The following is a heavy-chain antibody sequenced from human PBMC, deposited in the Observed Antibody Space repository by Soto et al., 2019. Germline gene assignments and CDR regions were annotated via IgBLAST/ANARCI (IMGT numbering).Heavy chain of an antibody. CDR2: ISTSSTTI. CDR1: GFTFSSYI. D-gene: IGHD3-3*01. V-gene: IGHV3-48*01. CDR3: TRGFSGYYMDV. J-gene: IGHJ6*03. Sequence: GGSLRLSCAASGFTFSSYIMNWVRQAPGKGLEWVSYISTSSTTIYYADSVRGRFTISRDNAKNSLYLQMNSLRAEDTAVYYCTRGFSGYYMDVWGKGTTVTVSS.